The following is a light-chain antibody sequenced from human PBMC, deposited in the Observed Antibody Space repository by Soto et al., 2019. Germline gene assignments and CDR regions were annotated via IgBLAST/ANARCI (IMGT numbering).Light chain of an antibody. CDR3: AAWDDSLNGYV. CDR1: SSNIGSNT. CDR2: SNN. J-gene: IGLJ1*01. V-gene: IGLV1-44*01. Sequence: QSVLTQPPSASGTPGQRDTISCSGSSSNIGSNTVNWYQQLPGTAPKLLIYSNNQRTSGVPDRFSGSKSGTSASLAISGHQSEDEADYYCAAWDDSLNGYVFGTGTKVTVL.